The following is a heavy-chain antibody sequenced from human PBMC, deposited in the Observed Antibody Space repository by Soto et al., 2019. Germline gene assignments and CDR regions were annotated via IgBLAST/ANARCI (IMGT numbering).Heavy chain of an antibody. Sequence: QVQLVQSGAEVKKPGASVKVSCKASGYTFTSYGISWVRQAPGQGLEWMGWISAYYGTTNYAQKLQGRFTITTDTSTSTAYMELTSLRSDDTAVYYCARVEYGSYAPYWGQGTLVTVSS. J-gene: IGHJ4*02. D-gene: IGHD3-16*01. CDR2: ISAYYGTT. CDR1: GYTFTSYG. V-gene: IGHV1-18*01. CDR3: ARVEYGSYAPY.